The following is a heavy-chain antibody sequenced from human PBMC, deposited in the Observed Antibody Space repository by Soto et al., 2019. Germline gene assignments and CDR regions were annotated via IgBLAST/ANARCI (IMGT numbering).Heavy chain of an antibody. CDR3: ARGEDAFFYYGLDV. V-gene: IGHV4-59*01. CDR1: GGSITSSY. CDR2: IYDTGISGYTPST. Sequence: KTSETLSLTCTVSGGSITSSYWSWIRRPPGKGLEWIAYIYDTGISGYTPSTSYNPSLKSRVTMSVDTSKSQFSLKLTSVAAADTAVYYCARGEDAFFYYGLDVWGQGITVTVSS. J-gene: IGHJ6*02.